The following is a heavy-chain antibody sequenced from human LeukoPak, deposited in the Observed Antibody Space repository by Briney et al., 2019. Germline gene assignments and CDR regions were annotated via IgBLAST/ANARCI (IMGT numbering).Heavy chain of an antibody. CDR1: GGPISRSDYY. D-gene: IGHD2-2*01. Sequence: PSETLSLTCTVSGGPISRSDYYWGWVRQPPGKGLEWIGSISYSGSTYYNPSLKSRVTMFVDMSNNQFSLKLRSVTAADTTVYYCARSYCSSTTCYAVGAFDVWGQGTMVTVSS. J-gene: IGHJ3*01. V-gene: IGHV4-39*01. CDR2: ISYSGST. CDR3: ARSYCSSTTCYAVGAFDV.